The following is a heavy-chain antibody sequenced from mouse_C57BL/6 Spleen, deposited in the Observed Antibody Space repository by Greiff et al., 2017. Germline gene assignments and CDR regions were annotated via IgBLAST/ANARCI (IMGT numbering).Heavy chain of an antibody. Sequence: QVQLQQPGAELVKPGASVKLSCKASGYTFTSYWMHWVKQRPGQGLEWIGMIHPNSGSTNYNEKFKSKATLTVDKSSSTAYMQLSSLPSEDSAVYYCARFDYDVYFDVWGTGTTVTVSS. V-gene: IGHV1-64*01. CDR1: GYTFTSYW. CDR3: ARFDYDVYFDV. D-gene: IGHD2-4*01. CDR2: IHPNSGST. J-gene: IGHJ1*03.